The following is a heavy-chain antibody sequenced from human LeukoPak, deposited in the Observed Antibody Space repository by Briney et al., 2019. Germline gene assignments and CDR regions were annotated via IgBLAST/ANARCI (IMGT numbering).Heavy chain of an antibody. CDR3: ARAVGSWKIDY. J-gene: IGHJ4*02. CDR1: GGSISSGDYY. V-gene: IGHV4-30-4*01. Sequence: SETLSLPCTVSGGSISSGDYYWSWIRQPPGRGLEWIGYIYYSGSTYYNPSLKSRVTISVDTSKNQFSLKLSSVTAADTAVYYCARAVGSWKIDYWGQGTLVTVSS. D-gene: IGHD6-13*01. CDR2: IYYSGST.